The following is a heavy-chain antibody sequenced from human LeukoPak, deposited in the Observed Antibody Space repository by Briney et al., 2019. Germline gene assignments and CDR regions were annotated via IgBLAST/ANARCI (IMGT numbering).Heavy chain of an antibody. D-gene: IGHD4-17*01. J-gene: IGHJ4*02. CDR1: GFTFSTYA. V-gene: IGHV3-23*01. Sequence: GGSLRLSCAASGFTFSTYAMTWVRQAPGKGLEWVSAISGSGSNTYYADSVKGRFTISRDNSKNTLYLQINSLRADDTAVYYCAIGNGDYAIHPDYWGQGTLVTVSS. CDR3: AIGNGDYAIHPDY. CDR2: ISGSGSNT.